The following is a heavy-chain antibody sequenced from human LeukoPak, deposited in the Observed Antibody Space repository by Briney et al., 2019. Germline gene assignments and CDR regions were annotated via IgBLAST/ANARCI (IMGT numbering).Heavy chain of an antibody. J-gene: IGHJ4*02. CDR2: ISAYNGNT. CDR1: GYTFTSYG. V-gene: IGHV1-18*01. D-gene: IGHD3-22*01. CDR3: ARADGIYDSSGYYYHYFDY. Sequence: GASVTDSCKASGYTFTSYGISWVRQAPGQGLEWMGWISAYNGNTNYAQKLQGRVTMTTDTSTSTAYMELRSLRSDDTAVYYCARADGIYDSSGYYYHYFDYWGQGTLVTVSS.